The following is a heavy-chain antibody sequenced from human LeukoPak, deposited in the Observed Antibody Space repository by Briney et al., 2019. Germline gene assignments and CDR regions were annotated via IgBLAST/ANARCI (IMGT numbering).Heavy chain of an antibody. D-gene: IGHD2-2*01. CDR2: IIPIFGIA. CDR1: GGTFSSYA. J-gene: IGHJ6*02. Sequence: SVKVFCKASGGTFSSYAISWVRQAPGQGLGWMGRIIPIFGIANYAQKFQGRVTITADKSTSTAYMELSSLRSEDTAVYYCARGPYCSSTSCYYYYYGMDVWGQGTTVTVSS. V-gene: IGHV1-69*04. CDR3: ARGPYCSSTSCYYYYYGMDV.